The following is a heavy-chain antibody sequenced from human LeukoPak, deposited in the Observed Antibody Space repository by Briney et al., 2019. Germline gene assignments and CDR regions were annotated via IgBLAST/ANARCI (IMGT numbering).Heavy chain of an antibody. Sequence: GGSLRLSCAASGFTFSNVWMSWVRQAPGKGLEWVGRIKSKTDGGTTDYAAPVKGRFTISRDASKNTLSLQMNSLKTEDTAVYWCTTEGYSGYDPFDYWGEGTLVTVSS. J-gene: IGHJ4*02. CDR1: GFTFSNVW. V-gene: IGHV3-15*01. D-gene: IGHD5-12*01. CDR3: TTEGYSGYDPFDY. CDR2: IKSKTDGGTT.